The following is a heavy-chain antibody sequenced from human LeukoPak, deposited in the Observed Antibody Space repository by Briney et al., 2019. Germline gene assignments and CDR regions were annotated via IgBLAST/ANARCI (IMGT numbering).Heavy chain of an antibody. V-gene: IGHV3-23*01. Sequence: GGSLRLSCAASGFTFSSYGRSWVRQAPGKGLEWVSAISDSGNTYHADSVKGRFTISRDSSKNTLFLQMNRLRPEDAAVYYCAKAPVTTCRGAYCYPFDYWGQGTLVTVSS. CDR3: AKAPVTTCRGAYCYPFDY. D-gene: IGHD2-21*01. J-gene: IGHJ4*02. CDR2: ISDSGNT. CDR1: GFTFSSYG.